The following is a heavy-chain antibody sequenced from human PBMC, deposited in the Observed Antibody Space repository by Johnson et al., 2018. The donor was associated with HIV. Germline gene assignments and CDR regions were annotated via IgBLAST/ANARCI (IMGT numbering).Heavy chain of an antibody. CDR2: ISWNSGSI. Sequence: VQLVESGGGLVQPGRSPRLSCAASGFTFDDYAIHWVRQAPGKGLEWVSGISWNSGSIGYADSVKGRFTISRDNAKNSLYLQMNSLRVEDTALYYCARLMAARTLDDAFDLWGQGTMVTVSS. J-gene: IGHJ3*01. CDR1: GFTFDDYA. CDR3: ARLMAARTLDDAFDL. D-gene: IGHD6-13*01. V-gene: IGHV3-9*01.